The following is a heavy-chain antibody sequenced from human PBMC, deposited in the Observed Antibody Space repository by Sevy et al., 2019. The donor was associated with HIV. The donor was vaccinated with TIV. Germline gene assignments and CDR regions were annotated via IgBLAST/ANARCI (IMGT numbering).Heavy chain of an antibody. CDR3: AGDGAGKYYDSSGYYGGLGLDY. J-gene: IGHJ4*02. CDR2: IIPIFGTA. Sequence: ASVKVSCKASGGTFSSYAISWVRQAPGQGLEWMGGIIPIFGTANYAQKFQGRVTITADESTSTAYMELSSLRSEDTAVYYCAGDGAGKYYDSSGYYGGLGLDYWGQGTLVTVSS. V-gene: IGHV1-69*13. CDR1: GGTFSSYA. D-gene: IGHD3-22*01.